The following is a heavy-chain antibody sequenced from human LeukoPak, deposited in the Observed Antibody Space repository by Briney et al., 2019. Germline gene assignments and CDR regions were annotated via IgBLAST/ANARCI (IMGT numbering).Heavy chain of an antibody. Sequence: GGSLRLSCAASGFTFSSHWMSWVPDAPGKGRECVANIKPDGSENYYVDSVRGRFAISGDNARNSLYLQMNSLRAEDTAVYYCARTRLGAAYFDYWAQGTLVIVSS. CDR1: GFTFSSHW. J-gene: IGHJ4*02. CDR2: IKPDGSEN. V-gene: IGHV3-7*01. D-gene: IGHD6-13*01. CDR3: ARTRLGAAYFDY.